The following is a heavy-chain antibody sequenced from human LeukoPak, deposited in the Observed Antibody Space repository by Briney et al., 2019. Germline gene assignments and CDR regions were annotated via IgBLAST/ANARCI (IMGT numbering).Heavy chain of an antibody. CDR2: INHSGST. CDR3: TKQAPQHWFDP. J-gene: IGHJ5*02. D-gene: IGHD1/OR15-1a*01. V-gene: IGHV4-34*01. CDR1: GGSFSGYY. Sequence: SETLSLTCAVYGGSFSGYYWSWIRQPPGKGLEWIGEINHSGSTNYNPSLKSRVTISVDTSKNQFSLKLNSVTAADTAIYYCTKQAPQHWFDPWGQGLMVTVSS.